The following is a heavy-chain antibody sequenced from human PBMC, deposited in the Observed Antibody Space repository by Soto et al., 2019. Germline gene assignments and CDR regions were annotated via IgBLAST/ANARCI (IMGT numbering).Heavy chain of an antibody. D-gene: IGHD2-15*01. V-gene: IGHV1-3*01. CDR3: ARSTSVGATPSYYYYGMDV. J-gene: IGHJ6*02. Sequence: ASVKVSCKASGYTFTSYAMHWVRQAPGQRLKRMGWINAGNSNTKYSQKFQGRVTITRDTSASTACMELSSLRSEDTAVYYCARSTSVGATPSYYYYGMDVWGQGTTVTVSS. CDR1: GYTFTSYA. CDR2: INAGNSNT.